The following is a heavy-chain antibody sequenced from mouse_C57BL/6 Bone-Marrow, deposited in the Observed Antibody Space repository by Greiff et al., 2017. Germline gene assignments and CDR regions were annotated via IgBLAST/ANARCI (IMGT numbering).Heavy chain of an antibody. Sequence: QLQLMESGPGLVAPSQSLSITCTVSGFSLTGCAISWVRQPPGKGLEWREVIWTGGGTNYNSSLKSRLSISKDNSKSQVFLKMNSLQSDDTASYYCARSTYSNYWYFDVWGTGTTVTVSS. CDR3: ARSTYSNYWYFDV. CDR2: IWTGGGT. J-gene: IGHJ1*03. D-gene: IGHD2-5*01. CDR1: GFSLTGCA. V-gene: IGHV2-9-1*01.